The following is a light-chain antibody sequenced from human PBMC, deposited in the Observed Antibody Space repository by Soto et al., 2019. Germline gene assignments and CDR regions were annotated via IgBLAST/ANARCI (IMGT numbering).Light chain of an antibody. Sequence: SYELTQPPSVSVAPGQTARITCGGNNIGSKSVHWYQQKPGQVPVLVVYDDSGRPSGIPERFSGSNSGNTATLTISRVEAGDEADYYCQVWDSGSDHYVFGTGTKVTVL. J-gene: IGLJ1*01. CDR3: QVWDSGSDHYV. CDR1: NIGSKS. V-gene: IGLV3-21*02. CDR2: DDS.